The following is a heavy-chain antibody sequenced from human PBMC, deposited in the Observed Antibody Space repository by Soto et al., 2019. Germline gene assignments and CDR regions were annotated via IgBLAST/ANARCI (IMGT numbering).Heavy chain of an antibody. D-gene: IGHD3-22*01. CDR1: RYSISSGYY. CDR3: ARHADSSSYYYPFDY. CDR2: IFHGGTT. J-gene: IGHJ4*02. Sequence: SETLSLTCFVSRYSISSGYYWGWIRQPPGKGLEWIGSIFHGGTTYYNPSLKSRPTISVDTSKNQFSLTLSSVTAADTAVYYCARHADSSSYYYPFDYWGQGSLVTVSS. V-gene: IGHV4-38-2*01.